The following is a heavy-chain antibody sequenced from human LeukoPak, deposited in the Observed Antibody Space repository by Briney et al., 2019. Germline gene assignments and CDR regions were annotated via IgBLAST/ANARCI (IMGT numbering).Heavy chain of an antibody. J-gene: IGHJ5*02. Sequence: GGSLRLSCAASGFTFSSYAVSWVRQAPGKGLEWVSAISGSGGSTYYADSVKGRFTISRDNSKNTLYLQMNSLRAEDTAVYYCAKDLVLRSGYPNWFDPWGQGTLVTVSS. V-gene: IGHV3-23*01. CDR1: GFTFSSYA. D-gene: IGHD3-3*01. CDR2: ISGSGGST. CDR3: AKDLVLRSGYPNWFDP.